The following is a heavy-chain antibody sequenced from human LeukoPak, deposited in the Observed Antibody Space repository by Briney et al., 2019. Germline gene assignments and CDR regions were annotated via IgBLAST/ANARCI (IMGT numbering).Heavy chain of an antibody. Sequence: ASVKVSCKASGYTFTSYDINWVGQATGQGLEWMGWMNPNSGNTGYAQKFQGRVTMTRNTSISTAYMVLSSLRSEAPADNYCARERGGLYQLRYRVDFQHLGQGTLVTVSS. CDR2: MNPNSGNT. D-gene: IGHD2-2*02. J-gene: IGHJ1*01. CDR3: ARERGGLYQLRYRVDFQH. CDR1: GYTFTSYD. V-gene: IGHV1-8*02.